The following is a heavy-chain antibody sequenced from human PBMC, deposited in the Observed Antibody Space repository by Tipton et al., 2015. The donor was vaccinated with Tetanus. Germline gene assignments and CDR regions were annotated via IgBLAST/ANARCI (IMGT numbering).Heavy chain of an antibody. D-gene: IGHD3-16*01. V-gene: IGHV4-59*11. CDR2: YSGRT. J-gene: IGHJ6*02. CDR1: GGSISSHY. Sequence: TLSLTCSVSGGSISSHYWSWIRQPPGKGLEWIGYYSGRTNYNPSLKSRVTISVDASKNQFSLKLSSVTAADTAFYYCARERGYYVNAMDVWGQGTTVTVSS. CDR3: ARERGYYVNAMDV.